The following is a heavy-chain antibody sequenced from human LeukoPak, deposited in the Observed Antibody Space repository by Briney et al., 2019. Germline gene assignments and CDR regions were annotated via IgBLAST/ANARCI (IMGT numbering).Heavy chain of an antibody. CDR2: ISGSGGST. V-gene: IGHV3-23*01. Sequence: GGSLRLSCAASGFTASSNYMSWVRQAPGKGLEWVSAISGSGGSTYYADSVKGRFTISRDNSKNTLYLQMNSLRAEDTAVYYCAKVGDLGIAARLFDYWGQGTLVTVSS. CDR3: AKVGDLGIAARLFDY. D-gene: IGHD6-6*01. CDR1: GFTASSNY. J-gene: IGHJ4*02.